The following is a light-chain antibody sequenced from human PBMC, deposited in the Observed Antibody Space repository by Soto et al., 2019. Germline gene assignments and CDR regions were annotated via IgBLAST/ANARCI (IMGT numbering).Light chain of an antibody. CDR3: QQLNSYPPT. V-gene: IGKV1-33*01. J-gene: IGKJ5*01. Sequence: DIQMPQSPSSLSASVGDRVTITCQASQNINNYLNWYQQKPGRAPKLLIYDASNLEAGVPSRFSGSGSGTDFTLTISSLQPEDFATYYCQQLNSYPPTFGQGTRLEIK. CDR2: DAS. CDR1: QNINNY.